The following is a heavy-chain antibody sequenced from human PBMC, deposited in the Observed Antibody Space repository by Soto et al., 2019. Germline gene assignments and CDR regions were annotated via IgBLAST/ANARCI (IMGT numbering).Heavy chain of an antibody. J-gene: IGHJ6*02. CDR3: AREKADYYYYYGMDV. V-gene: IGHV4-31*03. Sequence: PSETLSLTCTVSGGSISSGGYYWSWIRQHPGKGLEWIGYIYYSGGTYYNPSLKSRVTISVDTSKNQFSLKLSSVTAADTAVYYCAREKADYYYYYGMDVWGQGTTVTVSS. CDR1: GGSISSGGYY. CDR2: IYYSGGT.